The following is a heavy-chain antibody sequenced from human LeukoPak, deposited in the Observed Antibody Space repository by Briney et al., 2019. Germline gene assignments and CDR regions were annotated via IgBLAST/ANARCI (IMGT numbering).Heavy chain of an antibody. D-gene: IGHD2-2*01. CDR3: ASRYCTTTNCYSFDI. CDR2: ISSTSSHI. CDR1: GFRFSTYS. J-gene: IGHJ3*02. V-gene: IGHV3-21*01. Sequence: GGSLRLPCAASGFRFSTYSMNWVRQAPGKGLEGVSSISSTSSHIFYADSVKGRFSISRDNAKNSLYLQMNSLRVEDTAVYYCASRYCTTTNCYSFDIWGQGTMVTVSS.